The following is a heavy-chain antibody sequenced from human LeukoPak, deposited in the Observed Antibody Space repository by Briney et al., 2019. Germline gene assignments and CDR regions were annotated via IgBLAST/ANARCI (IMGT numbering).Heavy chain of an antibody. J-gene: IGHJ4*02. CDR1: GGTFSSYA. CDR3: ARVKMILVINFFDY. CDR2: IIPIFGTA. D-gene: IGHD3-22*01. Sequence: SVKVSCKASGGTFSSYAISWVRQAPGQGLEWMGGIIPIFGTANYAQKFQGRVTITTDESTSTAYMELSSLRSEDTAVYYCARVKMILVINFFDYWGQGTLVSVSS. V-gene: IGHV1-69*05.